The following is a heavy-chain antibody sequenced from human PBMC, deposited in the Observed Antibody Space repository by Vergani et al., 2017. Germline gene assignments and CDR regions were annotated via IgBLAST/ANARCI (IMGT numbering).Heavy chain of an antibody. Sequence: QVQLVQSGAEVKKPGASVKVSCKASGYTFTSYAMHWVRQAPGQRLEWMGWINAGNGNTKYSQKFQGRVTITRDISASTAYMELSSLRSEDTAVYYCARSDAVADPFDYWGQGTLVTVAS. D-gene: IGHD6-19*01. CDR1: GYTFTSYA. J-gene: IGHJ4*02. CDR2: INAGNGNT. V-gene: IGHV1-3*01. CDR3: ARSDAVADPFDY.